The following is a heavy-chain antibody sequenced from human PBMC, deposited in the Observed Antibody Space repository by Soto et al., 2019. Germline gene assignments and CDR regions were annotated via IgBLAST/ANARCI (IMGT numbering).Heavy chain of an antibody. Sequence: GGSLRLSCAASGFTFSSYSMNWVRQAPGKGLEWVSSISSSSSYIYYADSVKGRFTISRDNAKNSLYLQMNSLRAEDTAVYYCARDSSKYYPDLDYWGQGTLVNVSS. CDR3: ARDSSKYYPDLDY. D-gene: IGHD3-10*01. CDR1: GFTFSSYS. CDR2: ISSSSSYI. V-gene: IGHV3-21*01. J-gene: IGHJ4*02.